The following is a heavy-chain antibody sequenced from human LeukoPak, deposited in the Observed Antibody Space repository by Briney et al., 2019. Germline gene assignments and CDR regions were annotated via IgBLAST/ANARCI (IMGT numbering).Heavy chain of an antibody. CDR2: ISYDGSNK. J-gene: IGHJ4*02. CDR1: GFTFSSYA. D-gene: IGHD3-22*01. V-gene: IGHV3-30*04. Sequence: GGSLRLSCAASGFTFSSYAMHWVRQAPGKGLEWVALISYDGSNKYYADSVKGRFTISKDNSKNTLYLQMNSLRAEDTAVYYCASIYYDSSGYLDYWGQGTLVTVSS. CDR3: ASIYYDSSGYLDY.